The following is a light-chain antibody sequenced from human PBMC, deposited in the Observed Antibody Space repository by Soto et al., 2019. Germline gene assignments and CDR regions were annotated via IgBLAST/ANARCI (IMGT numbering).Light chain of an antibody. CDR1: QSVVYSDGIAY. J-gene: IGKJ1*01. CDR2: RVS. CDR3: MQGTHWPPA. V-gene: IGKV2-30*01. Sequence: DVVMTQSPLSLPVTLGQPASISCRSSQSVVYSDGIAYLTWFQQRPGQSPRRLIYRVSNRDSGGPDSFSGSGSGTDFTLKISGVEAEDVGVYYCMQGTHWPPAFGRGTKVEIK.